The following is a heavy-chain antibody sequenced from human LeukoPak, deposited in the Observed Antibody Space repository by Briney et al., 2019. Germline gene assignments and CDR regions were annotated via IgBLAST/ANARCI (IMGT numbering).Heavy chain of an antibody. CDR1: EFSVGSNY. Sequence: GGSLRLSCAASEFSVGSNYMTWVRQAPGKGLEWVSSISSSSSYIYYADSVKGRFTISRDNAKNSLYLQMNSLRAEDTAVYYCARDRVTFGGFDYWGQGTLVTVSS. J-gene: IGHJ4*02. V-gene: IGHV3-21*01. CDR3: ARDRVTFGGFDY. CDR2: ISSSSSYI. D-gene: IGHD3-16*01.